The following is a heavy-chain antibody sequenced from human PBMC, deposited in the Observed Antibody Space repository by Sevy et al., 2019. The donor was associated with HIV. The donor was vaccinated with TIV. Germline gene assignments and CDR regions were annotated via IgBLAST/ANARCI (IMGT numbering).Heavy chain of an antibody. J-gene: IGHJ3*02. CDR1: GFTFGDYA. V-gene: IGHV3-49*04. CDR3: TRDYEYVWGRAFDI. D-gene: IGHD3-16*01. Sequence: GGSLRLSCTASGFTFGDYAMSWVRQAPGKGLEWVGFIRSKAYGGTTEYAASGKGRFTISRDDSKSIAYLQMNSLKTEDTAVYYCTRDYEYVWGRAFDIWGQGTMVTVSS. CDR2: IRSKAYGGTT.